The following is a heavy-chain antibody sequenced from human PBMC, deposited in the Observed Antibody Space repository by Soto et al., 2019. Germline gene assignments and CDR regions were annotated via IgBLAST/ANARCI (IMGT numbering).Heavy chain of an antibody. V-gene: IGHV3-30-3*01. Sequence: GGSLRLSCAASGFTFSSYAMNWVRQAPGKGLEWVVVISYDGSNKYYAESVKGRFTISRDNSKNTLYVQMNSLRAEDTAVYYCARGPSSLTRFDYWGQGTLVTVSS. J-gene: IGHJ4*02. CDR2: ISYDGSNK. CDR3: ARGPSSLTRFDY. D-gene: IGHD2-2*01. CDR1: GFTFSSYA.